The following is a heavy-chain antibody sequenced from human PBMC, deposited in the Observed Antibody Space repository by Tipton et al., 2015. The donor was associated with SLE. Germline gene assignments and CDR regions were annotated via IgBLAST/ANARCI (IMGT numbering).Heavy chain of an antibody. CDR1: GGSINSHNW. CDR2: IYHTGNT. Sequence: TLSLTCAVSGGSINSHNWWSWVRQPPGKGLEWIGEIYHTGNTYYSPSLKSRVTISVDTSKNQFSLKLSSVTAADTAVYYCARDKRYCTNGVCYFYYFDFWGQGNLVTVSS. CDR3: ARDKRYCTNGVCYFYYFDF. J-gene: IGHJ4*02. V-gene: IGHV4-4*02. D-gene: IGHD2-8*01.